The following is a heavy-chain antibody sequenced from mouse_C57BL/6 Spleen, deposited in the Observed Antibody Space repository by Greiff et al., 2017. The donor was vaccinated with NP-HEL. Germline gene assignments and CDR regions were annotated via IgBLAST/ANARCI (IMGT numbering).Heavy chain of an antibody. V-gene: IGHV5-4*03. Sequence: EVKLQESGGGLVKPGGSLKLSCAASGFTFSSYAMSWVRQTPEKRLEWVATISDGGSYTYYPDNVKGRFTISRDNAKNNLYLQMSHLKSEDTAMYYCARASYGNYLAYWGKGTLVTVSA. CDR1: GFTFSSYA. J-gene: IGHJ3*01. CDR3: ARASYGNYLAY. D-gene: IGHD2-10*01. CDR2: ISDGGSYT.